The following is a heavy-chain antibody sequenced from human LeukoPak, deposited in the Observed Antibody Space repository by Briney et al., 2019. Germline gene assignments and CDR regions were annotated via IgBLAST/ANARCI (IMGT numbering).Heavy chain of an antibody. CDR3: ARVPAGVIGMKDAFDM. D-gene: IGHD3-16*02. Sequence: GGSLRLSCAASGFTFSSYWMSWVRQAPGKGLEWVANIKQDGSEKYNVDSVKGRFTISRDNAKNSLYLQMNSLRAEDTAVYYCARVPAGVIGMKDAFDMWGQGTMVTVSS. CDR2: IKQDGSEK. J-gene: IGHJ3*02. CDR1: GFTFSSYW. V-gene: IGHV3-7*01.